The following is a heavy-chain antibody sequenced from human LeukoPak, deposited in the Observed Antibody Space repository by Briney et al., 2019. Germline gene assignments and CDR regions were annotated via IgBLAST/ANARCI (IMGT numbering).Heavy chain of an antibody. CDR3: ARALYYDSSWDY. CDR1: GFTVSSNY. D-gene: IGHD3-22*01. Sequence: GGSLRLSCAASGFTVSSNYMSWVRQAPGKGLKWVSVIYSGGSTYYADSVKGRFTISRDNSKNTLYLQMNSLRAEDTAVYYCARALYYDSSWDYWGQGTLVTVSS. CDR2: IYSGGST. V-gene: IGHV3-53*01. J-gene: IGHJ4*02.